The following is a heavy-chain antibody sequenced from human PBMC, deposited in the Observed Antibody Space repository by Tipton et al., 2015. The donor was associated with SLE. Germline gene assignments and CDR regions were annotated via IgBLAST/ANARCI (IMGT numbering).Heavy chain of an antibody. J-gene: IGHJ4*02. Sequence: QLVQSGAEVKKPGSSVKGSCKASGDTFSNYDFNWVRQAPGQGLAWMGGIIPMSGRAFYAQMFHGRVTITADETTSTVYMELSSLTSDGTALYYCAREGGMSAGRFFGFWGQEAPLTVSS. D-gene: IGHD6-13*01. CDR3: AREGGMSAGRFFGF. CDR2: IIPMSGRA. V-gene: IGHV1-69*01. CDR1: GDTFSNYD.